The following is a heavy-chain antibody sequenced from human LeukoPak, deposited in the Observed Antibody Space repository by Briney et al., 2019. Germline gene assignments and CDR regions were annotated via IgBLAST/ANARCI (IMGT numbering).Heavy chain of an antibody. CDR1: GGSISSGGYS. CDR3: ARGPDYYDSSGYFDY. J-gene: IGHJ4*02. CDR2: IYHSGST. Sequence: KSSETLSLTCAVSGGSISSGGYSWSWIRQPPGKGLEWIGYIYHSGSTYYNPSLKSRVTISVDRSKNQFSLKLSSVTAADTAVYYCARGPDYYDSSGYFDYWGQGTLVTVSS. D-gene: IGHD3-22*01. V-gene: IGHV4-30-2*01.